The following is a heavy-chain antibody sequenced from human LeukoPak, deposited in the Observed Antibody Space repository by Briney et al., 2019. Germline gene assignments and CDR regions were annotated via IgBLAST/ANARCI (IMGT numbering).Heavy chain of an antibody. CDR3: ARDTNWGSTHY. D-gene: IGHD7-27*01. CDR1: GFTFNTYA. CDR2: ISHDGSNK. V-gene: IGHV3-30*09. Sequence: PGGFLRLSCAASGFTFNTYAMHWVRQAPGKGLEWVAVISHDGSNKYYADSVKGRFAISRDNSKNTLYLQMNSLRDEDTAMFYCARDTNWGSTHYWGPGTLVTVSS. J-gene: IGHJ4*02.